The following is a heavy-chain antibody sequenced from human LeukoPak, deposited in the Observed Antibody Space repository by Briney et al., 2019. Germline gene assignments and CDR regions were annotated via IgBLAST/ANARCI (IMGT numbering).Heavy chain of an antibody. J-gene: IGHJ4*02. CDR1: GYTFTSSY. D-gene: IGHD6-19*01. CDR3: AREGEVAGTPVDY. CDR2: INPTSGST. Sequence: ASVKVSCKASGYTFTSSYMHWVRQAPGQGLEWMGIINPTSGSTNYAQKFQGRVTMTRDTSTSTVYMELNSLRAEDTAVYYCAREGEVAGTPVDYWGQGTLVTVSS. V-gene: IGHV1-46*01.